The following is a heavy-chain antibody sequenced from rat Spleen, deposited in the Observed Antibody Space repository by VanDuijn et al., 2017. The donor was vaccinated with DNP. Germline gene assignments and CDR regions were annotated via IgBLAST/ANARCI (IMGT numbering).Heavy chain of an antibody. D-gene: IGHD1-2*01. J-gene: IGHJ2*01. V-gene: IGHV5-31*01. CDR2: ITNTGDNS. CDR1: GFIFSNSW. Sequence: EVQLVESGGGPVQPGRSLTLSCVASGFIFSNSWMNWIRQAPGKGLEGVASITNTGDNSYYSDAVKGRFTISRDNAKTTLYLQMDSLRSEDTATYYCTTDPDYYSSYMGDYWGQGVMVTVSS. CDR3: TTDPDYYSSYMGDY.